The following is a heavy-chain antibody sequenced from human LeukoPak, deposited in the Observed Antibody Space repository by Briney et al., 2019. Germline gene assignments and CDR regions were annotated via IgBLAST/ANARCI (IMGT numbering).Heavy chain of an antibody. V-gene: IGHV3-30*02. D-gene: IGHD6-13*01. CDR3: AKSSSSWYVWHDY. CDR2: IRYDGTIK. Sequence: GGSLRLFCAASGFTFSSYAMSWVRQAPGKGLEWVAFIRYDGTIKNYADSVKGRFTISRDNSKNTLYLQMNSLRAEDTAVYYCAKSSSSWYVWHDYWGQGTLVTVSS. CDR1: GFTFSSYA. J-gene: IGHJ4*02.